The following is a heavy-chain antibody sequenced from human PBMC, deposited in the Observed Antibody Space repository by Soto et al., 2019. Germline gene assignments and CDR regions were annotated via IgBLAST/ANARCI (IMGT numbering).Heavy chain of an antibody. J-gene: IGHJ4*02. V-gene: IGHV3-33*01. Sequence: QVQLVESGGGVVQPGRSLRLSCAASGFTFSSYGMHWVRQAPGKGLEWVAVIWYDGSNKYYADSVKGRFTISRDNSKNTLYLQMTSLRAEDTAVYYCARDRSYGYDYWGQGTLVTVSS. CDR2: IWYDGSNK. D-gene: IGHD5-18*01. CDR3: ARDRSYGYDY. CDR1: GFTFSSYG.